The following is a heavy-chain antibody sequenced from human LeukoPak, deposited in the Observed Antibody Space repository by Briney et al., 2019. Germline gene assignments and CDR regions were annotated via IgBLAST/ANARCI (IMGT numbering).Heavy chain of an antibody. CDR2: INPNSGGT. CDR1: GYTFTGYY. J-gene: IGHJ4*02. D-gene: IGHD5-24*01. V-gene: IGHV1-2*04. CDR3: ARAVGTDGYNLWVY. Sequence: ASVKVSCKASGYTFTGYYMHWVRQAPGQGLEWMGWINPNSGGTKFAQKFQGWVTMTRDTSIRTAYMELSRLRSDDTAVYYCARAVGTDGYNLWVYWGQGTLVTVSS.